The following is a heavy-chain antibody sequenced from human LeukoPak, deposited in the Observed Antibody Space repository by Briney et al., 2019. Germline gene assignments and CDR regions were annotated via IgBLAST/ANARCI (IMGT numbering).Heavy chain of an antibody. CDR3: ARRHELSYDSSGYSHDAFDI. CDR1: GYTFTSYD. V-gene: IGHV1-8*01. CDR2: MNPNSGNT. D-gene: IGHD3-22*01. J-gene: IGHJ3*02. Sequence: GASVKVSCKASGYTFTSYDINWVRQATGQGLEWMGWMNPNSGNTGYAQKFQGRVTMTRNTSISTAYMELSSLRSEDTAVYYCARRHELSYDSSGYSHDAFDIWGQGTMVTVSS.